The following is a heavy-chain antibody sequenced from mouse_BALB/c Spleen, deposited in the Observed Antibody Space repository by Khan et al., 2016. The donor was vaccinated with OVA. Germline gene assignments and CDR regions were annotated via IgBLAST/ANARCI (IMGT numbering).Heavy chain of an antibody. D-gene: IGHD2-14*01. Sequence: QVQLQQSGAELARPGASVKMSCKASGYTFTSYTIHWIRQRPGQALEWIGHINPSNNYTNYTQNFKDKATLLVDKSSTTAYMQLSRLTSEDSSVYYCIREGAYYRSYCWFAYWGQGTLVTVSA. CDR2: INPSNNYT. CDR3: IREGAYYRSYCWFAY. J-gene: IGHJ3*01. CDR1: GYTFTSYT. V-gene: IGHV1-4*01.